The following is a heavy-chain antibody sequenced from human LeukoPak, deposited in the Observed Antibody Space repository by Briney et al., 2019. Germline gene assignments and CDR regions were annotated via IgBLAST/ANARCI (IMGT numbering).Heavy chain of an antibody. J-gene: IGHJ4*02. D-gene: IGHD3-3*01. CDR2: ISGTGGST. CDR3: AKEHYDFWSGYSGY. CDR1: GFTFSSYA. V-gene: IGHV3-23*01. Sequence: GGSLRLSCAASGFTFSSYAMSWVRQAPGKGLEWVSAISGTGGSTFYVDSVKGRFTVSRDNSKNTLYLQMNSLRAEDTAVYYCAKEHYDFWSGYSGYWGQGTLVTVSS.